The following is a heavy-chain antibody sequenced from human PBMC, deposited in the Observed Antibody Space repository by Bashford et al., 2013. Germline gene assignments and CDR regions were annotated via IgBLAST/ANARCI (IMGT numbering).Heavy chain of an antibody. CDR2: INPNNGGT. CDR1: GDSFSDY. CDR3: ARDSSRNSGWIRLDP. D-gene: IGHD6-19*01. Sequence: VASVKVSCEASGDSFSDYVHWVRQAPGQGLEWVGRINPNNGGTNFAQTFQGRVTLTRETSTSTTYMELNSLTPDDTAIYYCARDSSRNSGWIRLDPWGQGTLVTVSS. V-gene: IGHV1-2*02. J-gene: IGHJ5*02.